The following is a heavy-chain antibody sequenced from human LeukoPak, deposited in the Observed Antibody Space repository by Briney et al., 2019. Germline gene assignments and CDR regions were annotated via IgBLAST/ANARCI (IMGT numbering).Heavy chain of an antibody. V-gene: IGHV4-59*01. Sequence: PSETLSLTCNVSGGSINPYYWSWIRQPPGKGLEWIGHVYYSGSTNYNPSLKTRVTISVDTSKNQFSLKLNSVTAADTAMYYCARVGISGWSRYHFDYWGQGTLVTVSS. J-gene: IGHJ4*02. CDR2: VYYSGST. CDR1: GGSINPYY. D-gene: IGHD6-19*01. CDR3: ARVGISGWSRYHFDY.